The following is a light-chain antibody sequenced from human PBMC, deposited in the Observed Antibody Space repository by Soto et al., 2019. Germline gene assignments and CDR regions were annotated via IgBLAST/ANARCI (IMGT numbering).Light chain of an antibody. V-gene: IGLV2-14*01. CDR3: FSFTTDWTHV. Sequence: QSALTQPASVSGSPGQSITISFTGTSSDVGAYNYVSWFQQHPGKAPTLIISEVSNRPSGVYNRFSGSKSGNAASLTISGLQAEDEADYFCFSFTTDWTHVFGTGTKLTV. CDR2: EVS. CDR1: SSDVGAYNY. J-gene: IGLJ1*01.